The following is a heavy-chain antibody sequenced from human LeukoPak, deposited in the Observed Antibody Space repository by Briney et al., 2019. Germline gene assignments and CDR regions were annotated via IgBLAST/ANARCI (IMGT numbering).Heavy chain of an antibody. Sequence: TGGSLRLSCAASGFTFSTFWMSWVRRAPGKGLEWVANIKYDGSDKYYVDSVKGRFTISRDNAKNSLYLQMDSLRVEDTAVYYCARAFSVDYWGQGTLVTVSS. CDR1: GFTFSTFW. CDR2: IKYDGSDK. D-gene: IGHD1-26*01. CDR3: ARAFSVDY. J-gene: IGHJ4*02. V-gene: IGHV3-7*04.